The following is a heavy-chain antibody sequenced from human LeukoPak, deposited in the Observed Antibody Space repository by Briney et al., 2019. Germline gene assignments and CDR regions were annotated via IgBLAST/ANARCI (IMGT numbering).Heavy chain of an antibody. Sequence: ASETLSLTCAVYGGSFSGYYWSWIRQPPGKGLEWIGYIYHSGSTYYNPSLKSRVTISVDRSKNQFSLKLSSVTAADTAVYYCASTSYGDYFDYWGQGTLVTVSS. V-gene: IGHV4-30-2*01. J-gene: IGHJ4*02. D-gene: IGHD4-17*01. CDR3: ASTSYGDYFDY. CDR2: IYHSGST. CDR1: GGSFSGYY.